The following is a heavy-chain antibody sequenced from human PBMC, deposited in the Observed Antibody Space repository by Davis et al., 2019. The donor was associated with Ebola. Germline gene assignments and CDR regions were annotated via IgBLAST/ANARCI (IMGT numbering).Heavy chain of an antibody. CDR1: GYTFTGYY. J-gene: IGHJ6*02. CDR2: INPNSGGT. V-gene: IGHV1-2*04. CDR3: ARDYNHYYGMDV. Sequence: AASVKVSCKASGYTFTGYYMHWVRQAPGQGLEWMGWINPNSGGTNYAQKFQGWVTMTRDTSISTAYMELSRLRSDETAVYYCARDYNHYYGMDVWGQGTTVTVSS.